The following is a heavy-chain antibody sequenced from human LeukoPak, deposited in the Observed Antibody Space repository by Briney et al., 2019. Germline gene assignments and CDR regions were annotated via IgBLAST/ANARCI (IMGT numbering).Heavy chain of an antibody. J-gene: IGHJ4*02. V-gene: IGHV3-64D*09. D-gene: IGHD6-13*01. Sequence: GGSLRLSCSASGFTFCGYAMHWVRQAPGKGLQYVSAIISNGDSTYYSDSVKGRFTISRDNSKNTLYLQMSSLRVDDTAIYYCVKSSSTWYIFDSWGQGTLVTVAS. CDR3: VKSSSTWYIFDS. CDR1: GFTFCGYA. CDR2: IISNGDST.